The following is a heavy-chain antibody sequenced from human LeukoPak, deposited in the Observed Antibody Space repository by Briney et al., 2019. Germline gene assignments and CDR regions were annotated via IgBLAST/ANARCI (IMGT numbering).Heavy chain of an antibody. D-gene: IGHD6-13*01. J-gene: IGHJ4*02. CDR3: ARPRGHSYSSPRAAYFDY. CDR2: INHSGST. V-gene: IGHV4-34*01. CDR1: GGSFSGYY. Sequence: SETLSLTCAVYGGSFSGYYWSWIRQPPGKGLEWIGEINHSGSTNYNPSLKSRVTISVDTSKNQFSLKLSSVTAADTAVYYCARPRGHSYSSPRAAYFDYWGQGTLVTVSS.